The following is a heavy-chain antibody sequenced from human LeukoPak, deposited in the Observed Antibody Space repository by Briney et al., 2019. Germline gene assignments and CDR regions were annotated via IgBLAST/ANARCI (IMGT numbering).Heavy chain of an antibody. J-gene: IGHJ4*02. CDR1: GFTFSSYA. V-gene: IGHV3-30-3*01. CDR2: ISYDGSNK. CDR3: AKDTISGSYYVFGESDY. Sequence: GGSLRLSCAASGFTFSSYAMHWVRQAPGKGLEWVAVISYDGSNKYYADSVKGRFTISRDNSKNTLYLQMNSLRAEDTAVYYCAKDTISGSYYVFGESDYWGQGTLVTVSS. D-gene: IGHD1-26*01.